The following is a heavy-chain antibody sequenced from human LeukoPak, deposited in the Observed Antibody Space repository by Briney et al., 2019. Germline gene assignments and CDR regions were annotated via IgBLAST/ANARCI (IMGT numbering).Heavy chain of an antibody. D-gene: IGHD3-9*01. V-gene: IGHV4-34*01. CDR3: ARDQYDILTGTSLWIRWFDP. CDR1: GGSFSGYY. Sequence: SETLSLTCAVYGGSFSGYYWSWIRQPPGKGLEWIGEINHSGSTNYNPSLKSRVTISVDTSKNQFSLKLSSVTAADTAVYYCARDQYDILTGTSLWIRWFDPWGQGTLVTVSS. J-gene: IGHJ5*02. CDR2: INHSGST.